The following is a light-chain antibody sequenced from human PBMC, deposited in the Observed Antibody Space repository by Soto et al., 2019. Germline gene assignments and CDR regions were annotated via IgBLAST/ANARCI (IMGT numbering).Light chain of an antibody. V-gene: IGKV3-20*01. J-gene: IGKJ2*01. CDR2: GTS. Sequence: EIVLTQSPGTLSLSPGERATLSCRASQSVSSSYVAWYQQKFGQAPRLLIHGTSHRATGTPDRFSGSGSGTDFTLTITRLEPEDIAAYYCQQYGTSPPVYTFGQGTKLEIK. CDR3: QQYGTSPPVYT. CDR1: QSVSSSY.